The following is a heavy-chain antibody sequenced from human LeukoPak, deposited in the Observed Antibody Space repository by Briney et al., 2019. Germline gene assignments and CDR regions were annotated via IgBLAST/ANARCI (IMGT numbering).Heavy chain of an antibody. CDR2: INGDGSTT. CDR1: GFTFSSYA. Sequence: GGSLRLSCAASGFTFSSYAMSWVRQAPGKGPVWVSNINGDGSTTTYADSVKGRFTISKDFAKNMLYLQMISLGAEDTAVYYCVRENGGPFDLWGQGTLVTVSS. CDR3: VRENGGPFDL. D-gene: IGHD2-15*01. V-gene: IGHV3-74*01. J-gene: IGHJ4*02.